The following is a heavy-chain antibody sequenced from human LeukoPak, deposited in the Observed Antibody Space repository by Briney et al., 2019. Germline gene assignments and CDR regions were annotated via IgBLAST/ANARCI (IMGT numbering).Heavy chain of an antibody. CDR1: GYSFTSYW. CDR2: IYPGYSDS. J-gene: IGHJ4*02. CDR3: ARRRPGYCSGGSCYGYYFDY. D-gene: IGHD2-15*01. Sequence: GESLKISCKGSGYSFTSYWIGWVRQMPGKGLEWMGIIYPGYSDSRNSPSFQGQVTISADKSISTAYLQWSSLEASDTAMYYCARRRPGYCSGGSCYGYYFDYWGQGTLVTVSS. V-gene: IGHV5-51*01.